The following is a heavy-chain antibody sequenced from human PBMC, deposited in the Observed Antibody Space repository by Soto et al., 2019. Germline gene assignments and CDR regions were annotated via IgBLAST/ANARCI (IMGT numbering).Heavy chain of an antibody. CDR1: GASISSYY. Sequence: PSETLSLTCSVSGASISSYYWSWFRQAPGKGLEYIGYIHNGERTNYNPPLESRVTISADTSKNQFSLRLSSVTAAGTAMYYCSYGDSPGPIDRWGQGTLVTVSS. CDR3: SYGDSPGPIDR. D-gene: IGHD4-17*01. CDR2: IHNGERT. J-gene: IGHJ5*02. V-gene: IGHV4-59*01.